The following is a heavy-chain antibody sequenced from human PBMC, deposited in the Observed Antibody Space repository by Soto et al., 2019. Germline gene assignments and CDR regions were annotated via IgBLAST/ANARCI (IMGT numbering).Heavy chain of an antibody. CDR2: IYHSGGT. Sequence: PSETLSLTCAVSGDSISSGGYSWNWIRQPPGKGLEWIGYIYHSGGTDYNPSLKSRVTITVDSSNNQFSLKLSSVTAADTAVYYCARDSRSGYYLDYWGQGTLVTVS. J-gene: IGHJ4*02. D-gene: IGHD3-22*01. CDR3: ARDSRSGYYLDY. CDR1: GDSISSGGYS. V-gene: IGHV4-30-2*01.